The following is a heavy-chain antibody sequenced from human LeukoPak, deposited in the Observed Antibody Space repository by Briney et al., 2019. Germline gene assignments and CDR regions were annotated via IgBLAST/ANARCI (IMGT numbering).Heavy chain of an antibody. CDR2: IKEDGSKK. V-gene: IGHV3-7*03. CDR3: ATPLDYYDSSGYHQGGD. D-gene: IGHD3-22*01. Sequence: GGSLRLSCAASGFTFSSYWMTWVRQAPGKGLEWVANIKEDGSKKNYVDSVKGLFTISRDNAKNSLYLQMNSLRAEDTAVYYCATPLDYYDSSGYHQGGDWGQGTLVTVSS. CDR1: GFTFSSYW. J-gene: IGHJ4*02.